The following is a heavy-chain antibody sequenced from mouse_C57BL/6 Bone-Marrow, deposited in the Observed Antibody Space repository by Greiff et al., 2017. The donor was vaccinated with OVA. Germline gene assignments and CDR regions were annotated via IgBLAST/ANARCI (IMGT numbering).Heavy chain of an antibody. CDR1: GYTFTDYE. J-gene: IGHJ2*01. V-gene: IGHV1-15*01. CDR2: IDPETGGT. Sequence: VQLQQSGAELVRPGASVTLSCKASGYTFTDYEMHWVKQTPVHGLEWIGAIDPETGGTAYNQKFKGKAILTADKSSSTAYMELRSLTSEDSAVYYCTTYYSNRDYWGQGTTLTVSS. D-gene: IGHD2-5*01. CDR3: TTYYSNRDY.